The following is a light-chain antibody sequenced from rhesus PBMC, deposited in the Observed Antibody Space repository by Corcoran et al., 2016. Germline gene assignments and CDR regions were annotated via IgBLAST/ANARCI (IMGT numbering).Light chain of an antibody. CDR3: QQYSSSPWT. CDR1: QSISSW. Sequence: DIQMTQSPSSLSASVGDTVTITCRASQSISSWLAWYQQKPGKAPKLLIYKASTLQSGVPSRFSGSGSGTEFTLNVSGLQSEDFATYYCQQYSSSPWTFGQGTKVEIK. V-gene: IGKV1-22*01. CDR2: KAS. J-gene: IGKJ1*01.